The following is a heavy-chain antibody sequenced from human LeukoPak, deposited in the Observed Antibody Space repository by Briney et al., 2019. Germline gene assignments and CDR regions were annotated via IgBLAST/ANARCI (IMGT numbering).Heavy chain of an antibody. J-gene: IGHJ6*03. D-gene: IGHD4-17*01. V-gene: IGHV1-8*03. CDR2: MNPNSGNT. Sequence: GASVKVSCKASGYTFTSYDINWVRQATGQGLEWMGWMNPNSGNTGYAQEFQGRVTITRNTSISTAYMELSSLRSEDTAVYYCARVGGDFYGDYGYYYMDVWGKGTTVTVSS. CDR3: ARVGGDFYGDYGYYYMDV. CDR1: GYTFTSYD.